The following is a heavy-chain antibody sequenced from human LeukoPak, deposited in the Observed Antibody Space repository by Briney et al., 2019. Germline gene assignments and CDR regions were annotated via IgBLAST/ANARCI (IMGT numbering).Heavy chain of an antibody. V-gene: IGHV1-8*01. Sequence: ASVKVSCKXSGYTFTSYDINWVRQATRQGLEWMGRMNPNSGNTGYAQKFQGRVTMTRNTSISTAYMELSSLRSEDTAVYYCARVVAAYDGRSFDYWGQGTLVTVSS. CDR3: ARVVAAYDGRSFDY. D-gene: IGHD2-15*01. CDR1: GYTFTSYD. CDR2: MNPNSGNT. J-gene: IGHJ4*02.